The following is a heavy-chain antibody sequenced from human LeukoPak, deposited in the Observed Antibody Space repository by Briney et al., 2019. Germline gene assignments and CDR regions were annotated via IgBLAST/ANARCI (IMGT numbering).Heavy chain of an antibody. CDR3: AKSRSAVAVAGSNY. Sequence: PGGSLRLSCASSGFTFNNYGMSWVRLAPGKGLEWVSGISGSGDNTYSADSVKGRFTISRDSSRDTLYLQMNSLRAEDTAVYYCAKSRSAVAVAGSNYWGQGTLVTVSS. CDR2: ISGSGDNT. D-gene: IGHD6-19*01. V-gene: IGHV3-23*01. J-gene: IGHJ4*02. CDR1: GFTFNNYG.